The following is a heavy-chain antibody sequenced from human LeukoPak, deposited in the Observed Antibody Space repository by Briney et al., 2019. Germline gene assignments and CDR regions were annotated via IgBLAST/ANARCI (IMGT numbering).Heavy chain of an antibody. V-gene: IGHV1-2*02. CDR1: GYTFTGYY. D-gene: IGHD2-8*02. J-gene: IGHJ4*02. Sequence: ASVKVSCRASGYTFTGYYMHWVRQAPGQGLEWMGWINPNNGGTNYAQKFQGRVTMTLDTSISTGYMELSRLRSDDTAIYFCARVDGGEWYYFDYWGQGTLVTVFS. CDR3: ARVDGGEWYYFDY. CDR2: INPNNGGT.